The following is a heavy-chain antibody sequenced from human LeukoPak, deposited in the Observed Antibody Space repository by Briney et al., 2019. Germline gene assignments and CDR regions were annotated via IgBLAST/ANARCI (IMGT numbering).Heavy chain of an antibody. CDR3: ARYSGSEEYYFDY. CDR1: GYSISSTYY. Sequence: PSETLSLTCAVSGYSISSTYYCGWIRQPPGKGLEWIGSIYHGGSTYYNPSLKSRVTISVDTSKNQFSLKLSSVTAADTAVYYCARYSGSEEYYFDYWGQGTLVTASS. D-gene: IGHD1-26*01. CDR2: IYHGGST. V-gene: IGHV4-38-2*01. J-gene: IGHJ4*02.